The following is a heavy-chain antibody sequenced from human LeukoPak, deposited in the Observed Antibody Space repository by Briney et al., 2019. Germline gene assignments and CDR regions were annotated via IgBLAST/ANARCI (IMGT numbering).Heavy chain of an antibody. V-gene: IGHV4-59*01. J-gene: IGHJ5*02. CDR3: VRGPYGASISEWFDP. CDR2: IYYSGDT. D-gene: IGHD4/OR15-4a*01. CDR1: RGSISGYS. Sequence: SETLSLTCTVSRGSISGYSWSWIRQSPGGGLEWIGYIYYSGDTAYNPSLRSRATMLVDTSKNQFSLQLRSMTTADTAVYYCVRGPYGASISEWFDPWGQGTQVIVSP.